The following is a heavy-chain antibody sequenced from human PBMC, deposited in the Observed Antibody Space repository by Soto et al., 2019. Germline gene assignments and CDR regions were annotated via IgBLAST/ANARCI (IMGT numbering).Heavy chain of an antibody. CDR3: ARRNYGEEGYFFDF. V-gene: IGHV4-59*08. Sequence: QVQLRESGPGLVRPSETLSLTCTVSGGSITGYYWSWIRQPPGKGLEWIGYIYDSGTTTYNAALKCRVTISADTSKNQISLNLRSVTAADTAVYYCARRNYGEEGYFFDFWGQGLLVTVSS. CDR2: IYDSGTT. D-gene: IGHD4-17*01. J-gene: IGHJ4*02. CDR1: GGSITGYY.